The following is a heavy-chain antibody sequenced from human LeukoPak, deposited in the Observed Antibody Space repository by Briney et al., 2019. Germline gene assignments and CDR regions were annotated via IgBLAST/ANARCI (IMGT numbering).Heavy chain of an antibody. CDR3: ARDPRELGDAFDI. J-gene: IGHJ3*02. V-gene: IGHV3-48*01. CDR2: ISSSSSTI. CDR1: GFTFSSYS. D-gene: IGHD1-26*01. Sequence: PGGSLRLSCAASGFTFSSYSMNWVRQAPGKGLEWVSYISSSSSTICYADSVKGRFTISRDNAKNSLYLQMNSLRAEDTAVYYCARDPRELGDAFDIWGQGTMATVSS.